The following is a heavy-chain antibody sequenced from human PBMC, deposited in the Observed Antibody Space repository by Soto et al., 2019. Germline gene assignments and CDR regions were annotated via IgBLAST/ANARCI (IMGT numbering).Heavy chain of an antibody. CDR1: GGTFSTHA. J-gene: IGHJ6*02. Sequence: QVQLVQSGAEVKKPGSSVRVSCKASGGTFSTHAISWVRQAPGRGPEWVGGIIPMYGSRKYAPNFQGRVTMIADASTNTASMELSSLRSEDTAVYYCARDLDVDYSVRIGYYGLDVWGQGTKVTVSS. D-gene: IGHD2-21*01. V-gene: IGHV1-69*01. CDR2: IIPMYGSR. CDR3: ARDLDVDYSVRIGYYGLDV.